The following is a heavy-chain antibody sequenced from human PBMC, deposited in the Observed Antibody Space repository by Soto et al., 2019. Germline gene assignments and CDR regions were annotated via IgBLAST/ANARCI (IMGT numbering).Heavy chain of an antibody. J-gene: IGHJ4*02. CDR1: GYTFTHYY. D-gene: IGHD6-13*01. Sequence: QVQLVQSGAEVKKPGASVKLSCRTSGYTFTHYYIHWVRQAPGQGLEWLAIINPASGSTNYAQDFQGRLTLTMDTSTTTVYMELSGLRAEETAIFYCARDLAAGDHWGQGTLVTVSS. V-gene: IGHV1-46*01. CDR2: INPASGST. CDR3: ARDLAAGDH.